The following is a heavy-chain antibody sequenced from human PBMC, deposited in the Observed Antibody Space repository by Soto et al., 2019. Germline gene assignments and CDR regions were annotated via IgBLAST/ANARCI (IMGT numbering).Heavy chain of an antibody. Sequence: SETLSLTCTVSGGSISSGDYYWSWIRQPPGKGLEWIGYIYYSGSTYYNPSLKSRVTISVDTSKNQFSLKLSSVTAADTAVYYCARGLSGVVAALYFDYWGQGTLVTVSS. D-gene: IGHD2-15*01. CDR2: IYYSGST. V-gene: IGHV4-30-4*01. J-gene: IGHJ4*02. CDR1: GGSISSGDYY. CDR3: ARGLSGVVAALYFDY.